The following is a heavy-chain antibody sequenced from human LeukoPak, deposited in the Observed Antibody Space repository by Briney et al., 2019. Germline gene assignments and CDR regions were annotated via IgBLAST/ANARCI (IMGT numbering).Heavy chain of an antibody. V-gene: IGHV3-13*01. CDR1: GFTFSSYD. J-gene: IGHJ4*02. Sequence: PGGSLRLSCATSGFTFSSYDMHWVRQATGKGLDWVSAIDIAGDTYYPGSVKGRFTISRENAKNSLYLQMNSLRAGDTAVYYCARVAAAGKGFDYWGQGTLATVSS. CDR3: ARVAAAGKGFDY. D-gene: IGHD6-13*01. CDR2: IDIAGDT.